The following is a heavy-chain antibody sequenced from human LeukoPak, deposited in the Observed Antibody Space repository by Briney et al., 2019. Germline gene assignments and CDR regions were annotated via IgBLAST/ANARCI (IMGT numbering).Heavy chain of an antibody. J-gene: IGHJ4*02. Sequence: GGSLRLSCAVSGFTFSSYNMNWVRQAPGKGLEWVSSTSSSSSYIYYADSVKGRFTISRHNAKNSLYLQMNSLRVEDTAVYYCAKVAKYYYGSETYYSFEHWGQGTPVTASS. V-gene: IGHV3-21*01. CDR3: AKVAKYYYGSETYYSFEH. CDR1: GFTFSSYN. D-gene: IGHD3-10*01. CDR2: TSSSSSYI.